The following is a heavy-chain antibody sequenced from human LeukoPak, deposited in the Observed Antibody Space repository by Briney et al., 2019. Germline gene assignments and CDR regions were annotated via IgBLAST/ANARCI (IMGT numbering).Heavy chain of an antibody. CDR1: GDSIRSSSYY. CDR3: ARTRYCSSTTCYYFDY. V-gene: IGHV4-39*01. Sequence: SETLSLTCTVSGDSIRSSSYYWGWIRQPPGKGLEWIGSIYYSGITYDNPSLKSRVTISVDTSKNQFSLKLSSVTAADTAVYYCARTRYCSSTTCYYFDYWGQGTLVTVSS. J-gene: IGHJ4*02. D-gene: IGHD2-2*01. CDR2: IYYSGIT.